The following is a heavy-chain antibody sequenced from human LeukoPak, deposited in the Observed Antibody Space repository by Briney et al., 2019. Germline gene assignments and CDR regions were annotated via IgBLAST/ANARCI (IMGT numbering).Heavy chain of an antibody. D-gene: IGHD2-2*01. CDR2: ISAYNGNT. CDR3: ARGYCSSTSCFLDY. Sequence: ASVKVSCKASGYTFTSYGISWVRRAPGQGLEGMGWISAYNGNTNYTQKLQGRATMTTDTSTSTAYMELTSLRSEDTAVYYCARGYCSSTSCFLDYWGQGTLVTVSS. CDR1: GYTFTSYG. J-gene: IGHJ4*02. V-gene: IGHV1-18*01.